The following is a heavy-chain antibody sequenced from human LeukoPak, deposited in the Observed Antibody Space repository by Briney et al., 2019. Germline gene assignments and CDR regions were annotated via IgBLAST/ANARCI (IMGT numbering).Heavy chain of an antibody. CDR3: ARGTMGKNYFDY. D-gene: IGHD1-14*01. CDR2: MYYSGST. J-gene: IGHJ4*02. CDR1: GGSISGYY. V-gene: IGHV4-59*01. Sequence: SETLSLTCTVSGGSISGYYWSWIRQPPGKGLEWIAYMYYSGSTNYNPSLKSRLTISVDTSKNQFSLKLSSVTAADTAVYYCARGTMGKNYFDYWGQGTLVTVSS.